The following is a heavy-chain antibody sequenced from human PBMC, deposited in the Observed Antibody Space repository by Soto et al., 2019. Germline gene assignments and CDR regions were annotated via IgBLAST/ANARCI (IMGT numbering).Heavy chain of an antibody. CDR1: GGSIGRYY. J-gene: IGHJ4*01. CDR2: IYYSGST. Sequence: SETRSVTCSVSGGSIGRYYWSWIRQPPGKGLEWIGYIYYSGSTNYNPSLKSRVTISVDTSKNQFSLKLSSVTAADTAVYYCEGGAWTQIDYWSRGTTVTVSS. D-gene: IGHD5-18*01. V-gene: IGHV4-59*08. CDR3: EGGAWTQIDY.